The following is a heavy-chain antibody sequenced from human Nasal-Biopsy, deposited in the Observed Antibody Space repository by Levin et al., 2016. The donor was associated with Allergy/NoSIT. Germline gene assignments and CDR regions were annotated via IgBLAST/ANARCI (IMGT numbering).Heavy chain of an antibody. V-gene: IGHV4-34*01. CDR2: INHSGST. D-gene: IGHD2-2*01. CDR3: ARGSRSSSP. CDR1: GGSFSDYY. J-gene: IGHJ5*02. Sequence: SETLSLTCAVYGGSFSDYYWSWIRQTPERGLEWIGEINHSGSTNYNPSLKNRVTISVDTSKIQFSLNLRSVTAADTAVYYCARGSRSSSPWGQGTLVTVSS.